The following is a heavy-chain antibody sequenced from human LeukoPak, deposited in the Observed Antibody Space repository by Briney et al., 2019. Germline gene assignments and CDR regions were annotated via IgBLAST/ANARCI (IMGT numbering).Heavy chain of an antibody. CDR1: GFTFSSYS. CDR2: ISSSSSYI. Sequence: GGSLRLSCAASGFTFSSYSMNWVRQAPGKGLEWVSSISSSSSYINYADSVRGRFTISRDNAKNSLYLQMNSLRAEDTAVYFCARRGPSVAGPYDYWGQGTLVTVSS. V-gene: IGHV3-21*01. CDR3: ARRGPSVAGPYDY. J-gene: IGHJ4*02. D-gene: IGHD6-19*01.